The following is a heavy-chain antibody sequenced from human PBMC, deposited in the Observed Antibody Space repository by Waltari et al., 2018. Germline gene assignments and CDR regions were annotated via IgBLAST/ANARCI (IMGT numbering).Heavy chain of an antibody. CDR1: GGSISSSSYY. V-gene: IGHV4-39*07. CDR3: ARGRTNCGGDCYLVYMDV. CDR2: IYYSGRT. J-gene: IGHJ6*03. Sequence: QLQLQESGPGLVKPSETLSLTCTVSGGSISSSSYYWGWIRQPPGKGLEWIGSIYYSGRTYYNPALMSRVTISVDTSKNQFALKLSSVPAADTAVYYCARGRTNCGGDCYLVYMDVWGKGTTVTVSS. D-gene: IGHD2-21*01.